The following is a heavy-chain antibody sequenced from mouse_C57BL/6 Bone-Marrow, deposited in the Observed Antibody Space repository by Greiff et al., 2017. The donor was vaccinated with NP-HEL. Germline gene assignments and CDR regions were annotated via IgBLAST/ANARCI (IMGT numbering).Heavy chain of an antibody. V-gene: IGHV1-9*01. J-gene: IGHJ1*03. Sequence: QVQLLQSGAGLMQPGASVKLSCEATGYTFTGYCIEWVQQTPGHGLEWIGAILPGSGSTNYNEKIKGKATFTADTSSNTVYMQLSSLTTEDSDIYYCTRPDPYWYLEVWGKGTTVTVSS. CDR3: TRPDPYWYLEV. CDR1: GYTFTGYC. CDR2: ILPGSGST.